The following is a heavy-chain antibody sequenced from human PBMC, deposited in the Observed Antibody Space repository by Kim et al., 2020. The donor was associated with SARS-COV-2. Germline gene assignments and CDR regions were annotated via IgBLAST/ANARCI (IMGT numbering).Heavy chain of an antibody. CDR3: ARGLLWFGEPHYFDY. CDR2: IIPIFGTA. V-gene: IGHV1-69*13. Sequence: SVKVSCKASGGTFSSYAISWVRQAPGQGLEWMGGIIPIFGTANYAQKFQGRVTITADESTSTAYMELSSLRSEDTAVYYCARGLLWFGEPHYFDYWGQGTLVTVSS. D-gene: IGHD3-10*01. CDR1: GGTFSSYA. J-gene: IGHJ4*02.